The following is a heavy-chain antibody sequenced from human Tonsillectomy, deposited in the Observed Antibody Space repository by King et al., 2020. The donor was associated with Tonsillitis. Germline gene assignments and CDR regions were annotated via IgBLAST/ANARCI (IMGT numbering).Heavy chain of an antibody. CDR3: ATGIINAYDI. Sequence: VQLVESGGGLVQPGGSLRLSCAGSGLTFSSYWMHWVRHAPGKGLMWVSRIKNDGISTDYADSVKGRFIISRDDAKSTLYLQMSSLRAEDTAIYYCATGIINAYDIWGQGTMVTVSS. J-gene: IGHJ3*02. CDR1: GLTFSSYW. CDR2: IKNDGIST. V-gene: IGHV3-74*01.